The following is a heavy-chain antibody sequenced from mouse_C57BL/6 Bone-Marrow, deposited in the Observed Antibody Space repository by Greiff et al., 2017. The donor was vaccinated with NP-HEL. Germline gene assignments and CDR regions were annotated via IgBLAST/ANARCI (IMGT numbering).Heavy chain of an antibody. CDR2: ISYDGSN. Sequence: EVKLQESGPGLVKPSQSLSLTCSVTGYSITSGYYWNWIRQFPGNTLEWMGYISYDGSNNYNPSLKNRISITRDTSKNQFFLKLNSVTTEDTATYYCARVGYGYVDYWGQGTTLTVSS. CDR1: GYSITSGYY. V-gene: IGHV3-6*01. D-gene: IGHD1-1*02. CDR3: ARVGYGYVDY. J-gene: IGHJ2*01.